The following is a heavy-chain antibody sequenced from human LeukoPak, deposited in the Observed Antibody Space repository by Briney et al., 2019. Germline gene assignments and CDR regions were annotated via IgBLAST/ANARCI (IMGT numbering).Heavy chain of an antibody. CDR1: GFTFSSYE. CDR2: ISSSGSTI. J-gene: IGHJ6*04. Sequence: GGSLRPSCAASGFTFSSYEMNWVRQAPGKGLEWVSYISSSGSTIYYADSVKGRFTISRDNAKNSLYLQMNSLRAEDTAVYYCARQKDYGDYGLYYYGMDVWGKGTTVTVSS. CDR3: ARQKDYGDYGLYYYGMDV. D-gene: IGHD4-17*01. V-gene: IGHV3-48*03.